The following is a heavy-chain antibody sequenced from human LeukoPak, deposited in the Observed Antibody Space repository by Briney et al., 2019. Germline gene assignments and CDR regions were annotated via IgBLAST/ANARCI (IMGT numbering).Heavy chain of an antibody. J-gene: IGHJ5*02. CDR2: ISSDESTT. CDR1: GFTFSSYW. D-gene: IGHD6-13*01. Sequence: GSLRLSCAASGFTFSSYWMHWVRQAPGKGLVWVSRISSDESTTTNADSVKGRFTISRDNAKNTLYLQMNSLRAEDTAVYYCARRRAAAGLGNWFDPWGQGTLVTVSS. V-gene: IGHV3-74*01. CDR3: ARRRAAAGLGNWFDP.